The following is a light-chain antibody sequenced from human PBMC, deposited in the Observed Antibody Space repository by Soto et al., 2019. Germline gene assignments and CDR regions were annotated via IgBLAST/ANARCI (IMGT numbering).Light chain of an antibody. J-gene: IGKJ1*01. Sequence: DIQMTQSPSTLSASVGDRVTITCRARQRISSWLAWYQQKPGKAPKLLIYDASSLESGVPSRVSGSGSGTEFTLTLSSLQPDDFATYYCQQYNSYPWTCGQGTKVESK. CDR3: QQYNSYPWT. V-gene: IGKV1-5*01. CDR1: QRISSW. CDR2: DAS.